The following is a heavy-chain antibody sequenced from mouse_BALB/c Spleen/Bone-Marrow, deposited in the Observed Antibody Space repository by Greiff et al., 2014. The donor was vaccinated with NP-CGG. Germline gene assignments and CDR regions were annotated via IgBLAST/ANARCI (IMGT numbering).Heavy chain of an antibody. CDR1: GFNIKNTY. CDR3: ATYYYGSSLFAY. CDR2: IDPAHVNT. Sequence: VQLQQSGAELVKPGASVKLSCTASGFNIKNTYIHWVKQRPEQGLEWIGRIDPAHVNTKYDPKFQGKATITADTSSNTAYLQLSSLTSEDTAVYYCATYYYGSSLFAYGGQGTLVTVSA. D-gene: IGHD1-1*01. V-gene: IGHV14-3*02. J-gene: IGHJ3*01.